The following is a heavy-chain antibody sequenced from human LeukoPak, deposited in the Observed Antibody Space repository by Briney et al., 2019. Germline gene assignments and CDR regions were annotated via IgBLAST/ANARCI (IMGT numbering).Heavy chain of an antibody. Sequence: GGSLRLSCAASGFTFSRYGMNWVRQAPGKGLEWVAVISYDGSNKYYADSVKGRFTISRDNSKNTLYLQMNSLRAEDTAVYYCANGDSSSSDDYWGQGTLVTVSS. D-gene: IGHD6-6*01. CDR2: ISYDGSNK. CDR1: GFTFSRYG. V-gene: IGHV3-30*12. CDR3: ANGDSSSSDDY. J-gene: IGHJ4*02.